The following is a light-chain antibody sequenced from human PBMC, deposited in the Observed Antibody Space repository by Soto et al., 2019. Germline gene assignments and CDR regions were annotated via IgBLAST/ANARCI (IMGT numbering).Light chain of an antibody. CDR3: CSYAGSSTYG. CDR2: EVT. Sequence: QSALTQPASVSGSPGQSITISCTGTSSDVGSYNLVSWYQQHPGKAPKFMIFEVTQRPSGVSNRFSGSKSGNTASLTISGLQAEDEADYYCCSYAGSSTYGFGTGTKVTVL. CDR1: SSDVGSYNL. J-gene: IGLJ1*01. V-gene: IGLV2-23*02.